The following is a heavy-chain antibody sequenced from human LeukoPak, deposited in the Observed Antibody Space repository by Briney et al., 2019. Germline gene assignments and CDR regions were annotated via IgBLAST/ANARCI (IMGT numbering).Heavy chain of an antibody. D-gene: IGHD3-22*01. CDR2: IYYSGST. CDR3: ASPLYYYDSSGDY. J-gene: IGHJ4*02. Sequence: PSETLSLTCTVSGGSISSSSYYWGWIRQPPGKGLEWIGSIYYSGSTYYNPSLKSRVTISVDTSKNQFSLKLSSVTAADTAVYYCASPLYYYDSSGDYWGQGTLVTVSS. CDR1: GGSISSSSYY. V-gene: IGHV4-39*07.